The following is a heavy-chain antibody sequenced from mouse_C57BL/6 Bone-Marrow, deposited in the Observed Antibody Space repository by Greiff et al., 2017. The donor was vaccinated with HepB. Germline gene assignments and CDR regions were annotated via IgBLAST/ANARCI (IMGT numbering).Heavy chain of an antibody. CDR1: GFTFSDAW. D-gene: IGHD1-1*01. V-gene: IGHV6-6*01. J-gene: IGHJ4*01. CDR2: IRNKANNHAT. Sequence: EVKVEESGGGLVQPGGSMKLSCAASGFTFSDAWMDWVRQSPEKGLEWVAEIRNKANNHATYYAESVKGRFTISRDDSKSSVYLQMNSLRAEDTGIYYCTRPPRDYYGSSGYAMDYWGQGTSVTVSS. CDR3: TRPPRDYYGSSGYAMDY.